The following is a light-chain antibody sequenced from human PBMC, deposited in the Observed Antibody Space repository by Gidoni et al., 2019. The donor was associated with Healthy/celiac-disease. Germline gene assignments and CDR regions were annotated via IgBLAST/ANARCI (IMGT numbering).Light chain of an antibody. J-gene: IGKJ5*01. CDR2: GAS. V-gene: IGKV3-20*01. Sequence: EIVLTPSPGTLSLSPGERATLSCRASQSVSSSYFAWYQQTPGPAPRLLIYGASSRATGIPDMFSGSGSGTDFTLTICSLEPEDFSFYYWQQYGSSPITFGQGTRLEIK. CDR3: QQYGSSPIT. CDR1: QSVSSSY.